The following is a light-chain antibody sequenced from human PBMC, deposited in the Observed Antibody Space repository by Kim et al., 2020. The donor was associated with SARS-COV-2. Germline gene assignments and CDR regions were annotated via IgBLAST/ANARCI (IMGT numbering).Light chain of an antibody. CDR2: AAS. J-gene: IGKJ1*01. CDR1: QDISNY. CDR3: QKCDSAPWT. Sequence: GDRVTITCRASQDISNYLAWFQLNPGKAPKLLIYAASALQPGVPSRFSGSGSGTDFTLTVTSLQPEDVATYYCQKCDSAPWTFGQGTKVEIK. V-gene: IGKV1-27*01.